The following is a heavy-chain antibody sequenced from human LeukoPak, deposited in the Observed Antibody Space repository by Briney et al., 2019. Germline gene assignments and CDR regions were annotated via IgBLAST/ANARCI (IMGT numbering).Heavy chain of an antibody. V-gene: IGHV4-34*01. CDR2: INHSGST. CDR3: HSGSYYLDY. Sequence: PSETLSLTCAVYGGSFSGYYWSWIRQPPGKGLEWIGEINHSGSTNYNPSLMSRVTISVDTSKNQLSLKLSSVTAADTAVYYCHSGSYYLDYWGQGTLVTVSS. J-gene: IGHJ4*02. CDR1: GGSFSGYY. D-gene: IGHD1-26*01.